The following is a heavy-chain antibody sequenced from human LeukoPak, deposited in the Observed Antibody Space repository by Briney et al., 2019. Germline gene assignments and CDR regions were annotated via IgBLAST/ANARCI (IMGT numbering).Heavy chain of an antibody. V-gene: IGHV1-18*01. D-gene: IGHD6-13*01. CDR1: GYTFTSYG. J-gene: IGHJ4*02. CDR2: ISAYNRNT. CDR3: ARGWIARYSSSWTFDY. Sequence: GASVKVSYKASGYTFTSYGISWVRQAPGQGGEGMGWISAYNRNTNHAQKLQGRVTMTTDTSTSTAYMELRSLRSDDTAVYYCARGWIARYSSSWTFDYWVQGTLVTVSS.